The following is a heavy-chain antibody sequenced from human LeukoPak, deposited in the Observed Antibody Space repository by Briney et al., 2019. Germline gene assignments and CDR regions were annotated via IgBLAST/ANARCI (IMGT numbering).Heavy chain of an antibody. CDR1: GFTFSSYS. CDR2: ISSSSSYI. D-gene: IGHD5-24*01. V-gene: IGHV3-21*01. CDR3: ARRGRWLQTYFDY. J-gene: IGHJ4*02. Sequence: GGSLRLSCAASGFTFSSYSMNWVRQAPGKGLEWVSSISSSSSYIYYADSVKGRFTISRDNAKNSLYLQMNSLRAEDTAVYYCARRGRWLQTYFDYWGQGTLVTVSS.